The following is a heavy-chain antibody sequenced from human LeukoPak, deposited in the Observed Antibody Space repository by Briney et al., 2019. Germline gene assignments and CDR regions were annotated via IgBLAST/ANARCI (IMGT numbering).Heavy chain of an antibody. CDR3: ARVPNPDYYDSSGYYFDY. Sequence: GRSLRLSCVASGFTFDDYAMHWVRQAPGKGLEWVSGISWSSGSIGYADSVKGRFTISRDNAKNSLYLQMNSLRAEDTALYYCARVPNPDYYDSSGYYFDYWGQGTLVTVSS. V-gene: IGHV3-9*01. J-gene: IGHJ4*02. CDR1: GFTFDDYA. CDR2: ISWSSGSI. D-gene: IGHD3-22*01.